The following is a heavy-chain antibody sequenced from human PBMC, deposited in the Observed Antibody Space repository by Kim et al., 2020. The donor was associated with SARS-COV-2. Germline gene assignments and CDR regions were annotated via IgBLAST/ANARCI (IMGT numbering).Heavy chain of an antibody. J-gene: IGHJ4*02. D-gene: IGHD2-2*01. CDR3: ASFAYCSSTSCYLFDY. CDR2: IYYSGST. Sequence: SETLSLTCTVSGGSISSSSYYWGWIRQPPGKGLEWIGSIYYSGSTYYNPSLKSRVTISVDTSKNQFSLKLSSVTAADTAVYYCASFAYCSSTSCYLFDYWGQGTLVTVSS. V-gene: IGHV4-39*01. CDR1: GGSISSSSYY.